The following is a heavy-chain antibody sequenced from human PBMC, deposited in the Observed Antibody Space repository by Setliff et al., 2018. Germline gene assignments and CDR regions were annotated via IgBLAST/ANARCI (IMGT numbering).Heavy chain of an antibody. D-gene: IGHD2-21*02. CDR2: IGHTGSI. CDR3: ARDLGHGGDSDY. Sequence: SETLSLTCTVSGYSISSGYIWGWIRQPPGKGLEWVGNIGHTGSINYNPSLKSRLTISRDTSKNQVSLKLNSVTATDTAVYYCARDLGHGGDSDYWGQGIRVTAPQ. CDR1: GYSISSGYI. V-gene: IGHV4-38-2*02. J-gene: IGHJ4*02.